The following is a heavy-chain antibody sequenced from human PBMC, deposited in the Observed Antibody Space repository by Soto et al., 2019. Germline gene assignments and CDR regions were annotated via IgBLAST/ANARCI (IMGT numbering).Heavy chain of an antibody. CDR1: GYSISSGCY. CDR2: MYPTGST. J-gene: IGHJ5*02. D-gene: IGHD3-16*01. CDR3: ARAPPNLRRGSRWFDP. V-gene: IGHV4-38-2*02. Sequence: SETLSLTCTVSGYSISSGCYWGWIRQPPGKRLEWIGSMYPTGSTYYNPSLKSRVTISVDTSKNQFSLKLSSVTAADTAVYYCARAPPNLRRGSRWFDPWGQGTLVTVSS.